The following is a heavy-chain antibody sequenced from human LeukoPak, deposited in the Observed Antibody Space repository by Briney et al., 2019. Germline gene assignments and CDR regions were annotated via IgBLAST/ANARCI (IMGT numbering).Heavy chain of an antibody. CDR1: GYSFTTYW. V-gene: IGHV5-51*01. J-gene: IGHJ5*02. D-gene: IGHD3-10*01. CDR3: ARQRGASGTVSWFDP. CDR2: IYPDDSDT. Sequence: GESLKISCETSGYSFTTYWIGWVRQMPGTGLEWVGAIYPDDSDTIYSPSFQGQVTISADKSVRTAYLQWNSLKASDTAMYYCARQRGASGTVSWFDPWGQGTLVTVSS.